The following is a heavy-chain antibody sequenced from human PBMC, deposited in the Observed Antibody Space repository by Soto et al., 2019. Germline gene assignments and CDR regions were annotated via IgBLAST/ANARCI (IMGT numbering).Heavy chain of an antibody. CDR2: IYPGDSDT. V-gene: IGHV5-51*01. D-gene: IGHD3-3*01. CDR3: ARTRLLTIGNWFDP. CDR1: GYSFNTYW. Sequence: PGESLKISCKGSGYSFNTYWIAWVRQMPAQGLEWMGIIYPGDSDTTYSPSFQGQVTISVDKTISTAYLQWSSLKASDTAMYYCARTRLLTIGNWFDPWGQGTLVTVSS. J-gene: IGHJ5*02.